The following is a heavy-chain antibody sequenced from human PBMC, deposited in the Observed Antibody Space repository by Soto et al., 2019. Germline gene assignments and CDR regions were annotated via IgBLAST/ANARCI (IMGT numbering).Heavy chain of an antibody. J-gene: IGHJ5*02. CDR3: ARARSTTWSGTTRGWFDP. CDR2: ISGPSNYK. Sequence: EVQLVESGGGLVKPGGSLRLSCAASGFPLKNYTMNWVRQAPGKGLEWVSSISGPSNYKYYADSVKVRFTISRDNAKNALYLQMSSRRAEDTAVYYCARARSTTWSGTTRGWFDPWGQGTLVTVAS. D-gene: IGHD2-2*01. V-gene: IGHV3-21*06. CDR1: GFPLKNYT.